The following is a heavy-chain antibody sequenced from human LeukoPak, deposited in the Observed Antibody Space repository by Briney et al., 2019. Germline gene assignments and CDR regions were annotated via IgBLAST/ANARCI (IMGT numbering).Heavy chain of an antibody. J-gene: IGHJ6*03. D-gene: IGHD6-19*01. V-gene: IGHV3-30*02. Sequence: GGSLRLSCAASGFTFSSYGMHWVRQAPGKGLEWVAFIRYDGSNKYYADSVKGRFTISRDNAKNSLYLQMNSLRAEDTAVYYCARVRSIAVAGPDYYYYYYMDVWGKGTTVTISS. CDR2: IRYDGSNK. CDR1: GFTFSSYG. CDR3: ARVRSIAVAGPDYYYYYYMDV.